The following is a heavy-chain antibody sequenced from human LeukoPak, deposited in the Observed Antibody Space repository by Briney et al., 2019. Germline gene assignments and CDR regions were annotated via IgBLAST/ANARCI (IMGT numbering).Heavy chain of an antibody. J-gene: IGHJ3*02. V-gene: IGHV3-43*01. Sequence: GGSLRLSCAASGFTFDDYSMHWVSQAPGKGLEWVSLINWDGGSTYYADSVEGRFTISRDNSKNSLYLQMNSLRTEDTALYYCAKEFWESGGAFDIWGQGTMVTVSS. CDR1: GFTFDDYS. CDR3: AKEFWESGGAFDI. D-gene: IGHD3-3*01. CDR2: INWDGGST.